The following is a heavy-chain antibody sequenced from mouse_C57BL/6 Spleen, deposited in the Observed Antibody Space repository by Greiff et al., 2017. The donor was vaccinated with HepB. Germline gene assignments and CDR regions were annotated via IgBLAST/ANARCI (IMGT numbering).Heavy chain of an antibody. CDR3: AKGSRYRYFDY. V-gene: IGHV1-64*01. CDR2: IHPNSGST. D-gene: IGHD1-1*01. Sequence: QVQLKQPGAELVKPGASVKLSCKASGYTFTSYWMHWVKQRPGQGLEWIGMIHPNSGSTNYNEKFKSKATLTVDKSSSTAYMQLSSLTSEDSAVYYCAKGSRYRYFDYWGQGTSLAVSS. J-gene: IGHJ2*03. CDR1: GYTFTSYW.